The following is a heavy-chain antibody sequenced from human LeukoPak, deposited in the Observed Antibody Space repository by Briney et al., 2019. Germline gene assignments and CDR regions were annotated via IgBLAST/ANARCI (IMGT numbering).Heavy chain of an antibody. CDR3: AKDGEAVAGRFDY. J-gene: IGHJ4*02. CDR1: GFTFSSYG. Sequence: GRSLRLSCAASGFTFSSYGMHWVRQAPGKGLEWVAVISYDGSNKYYADSVKGRFTISRDNSKNTLYLQMNSLRAEDTAVYYCAKDGEAVAGRFDYWGQGTLVTVSS. V-gene: IGHV3-30*18. D-gene: IGHD6-19*01. CDR2: ISYDGSNK.